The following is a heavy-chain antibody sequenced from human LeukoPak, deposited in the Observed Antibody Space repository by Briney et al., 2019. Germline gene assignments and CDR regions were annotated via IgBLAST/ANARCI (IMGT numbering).Heavy chain of an antibody. CDR2: IRKKSDRYTT. J-gene: IGHJ6*02. CDR1: GFTVSDHY. D-gene: IGHD4-17*01. CDR3: ARAPVDYGDCSHFGMDV. V-gene: IGHV3-72*01. Sequence: GGSLRLSCVASGFTVSDHYLDWVRQAPGKGLEWVGLIRKKSDRYTTEYAASVKGRFTISRDDSTNSVYLQMSSLKSEDTAVYYCARAPVDYGDCSHFGMDVWGQGTTVTVSS.